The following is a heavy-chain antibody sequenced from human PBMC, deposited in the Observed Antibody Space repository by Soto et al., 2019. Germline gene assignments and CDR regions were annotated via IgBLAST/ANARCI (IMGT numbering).Heavy chain of an antibody. CDR1: GYTFTSYG. Sequence: GASVKVSCKASGYTFTSYGIIWVRQAPGQGLEWMGWISAYNGNTNYAQELQGRVTMTTDTSTSTAYMELRSLRSDDTAVYYCARPGYYDSSGYKRGNDFDIWGQGTMVTVSS. V-gene: IGHV1-18*01. CDR2: ISAYNGNT. CDR3: ARPGYYDSSGYKRGNDFDI. J-gene: IGHJ3*02. D-gene: IGHD3-22*01.